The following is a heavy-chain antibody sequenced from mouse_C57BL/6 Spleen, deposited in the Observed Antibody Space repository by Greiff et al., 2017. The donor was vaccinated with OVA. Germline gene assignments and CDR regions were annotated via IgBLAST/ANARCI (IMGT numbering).Heavy chain of an antibody. CDR1: GYTFTSYW. V-gene: IGHV1-61*01. CDR2: IYPSDSET. Sequence: QVQLQQPGAELVRPGSSVKLSCKASGYTFTSYWMDWVTQRPGQGLEWIGNIYPSDSETHYNQKFKDKATLTVDKSSSTAYMQLSSLTSEDSAVYYCARLRRVDYWGQGTTLTVSS. J-gene: IGHJ2*01. D-gene: IGHD2-12*01. CDR3: ARLRRVDY.